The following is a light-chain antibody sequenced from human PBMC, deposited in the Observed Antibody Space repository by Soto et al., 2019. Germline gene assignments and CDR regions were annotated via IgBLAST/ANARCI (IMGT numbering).Light chain of an antibody. Sequence: QSVLTQPPSASGTPGQRVTISCSGSSSNIGSNTVNWYQQLPGTAPKLLIYSNNQRPSGVPDRFSGSKSGTSAYLAISGLQSEDGADYYCAAWDDSLNGVVFGGGTKVTVL. CDR2: SNN. V-gene: IGLV1-44*01. CDR3: AAWDDSLNGVV. J-gene: IGLJ2*01. CDR1: SSNIGSNT.